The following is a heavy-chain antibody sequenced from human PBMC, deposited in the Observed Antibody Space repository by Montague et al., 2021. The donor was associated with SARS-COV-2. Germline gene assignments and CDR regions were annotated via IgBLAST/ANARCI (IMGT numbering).Heavy chain of an antibody. V-gene: IGHV3-23*03. CDR3: AKDGALVRGLVNWYFDL. CDR1: GFTFSNYA. CDR2: IFGSGSST. D-gene: IGHD3-10*01. J-gene: IGHJ2*01. Sequence: SLRLSCAASGFTFSNYAMSWVRQAPGKGLEWVSVIFGSGSSTYYADSARVRCTISRDNSKNTLYLQMNSLRAEDTAVYYCAKDGALVRGLVNWYFDLWGRGTLVTVSS.